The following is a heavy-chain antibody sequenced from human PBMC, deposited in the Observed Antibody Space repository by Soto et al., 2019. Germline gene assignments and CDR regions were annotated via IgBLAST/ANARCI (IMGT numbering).Heavy chain of an antibody. J-gene: IGHJ4*02. CDR1: GFTFSIYA. CDR2: ITGSGAST. Sequence: GGSLRLSCAASGFTFSIYAMTWVRQAPGKGLEWVSTITGSGASTYYADSVKGRFTISRDNSDNTLYLLMNSRRAEDTAVYYCAKDYPDTLDGSVFFDYWGQGTLVTVSS. D-gene: IGHD1-1*01. CDR3: AKDYPDTLDGSVFFDY. V-gene: IGHV3-23*01.